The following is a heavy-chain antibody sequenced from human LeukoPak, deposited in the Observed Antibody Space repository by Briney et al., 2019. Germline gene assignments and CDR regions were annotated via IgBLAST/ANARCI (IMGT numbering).Heavy chain of an antibody. CDR2: IKQDGSEI. V-gene: IGHV3-7*01. Sequence: GGSLRLSCAASGFMFGNYWMRWVRQAPGKGLEWVANIKQDGSEIYYADSVKGRFTISRDNAKNSLYLQMNSLKADDTAVYYCATTSPIFWGQGTLVTVSS. CDR1: GFMFGNYW. CDR3: ATTSPIF. J-gene: IGHJ4*02. D-gene: IGHD3-3*01.